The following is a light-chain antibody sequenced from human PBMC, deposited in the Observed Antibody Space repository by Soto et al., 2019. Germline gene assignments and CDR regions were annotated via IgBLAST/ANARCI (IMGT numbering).Light chain of an antibody. J-gene: IGLJ1*01. CDR3: AAWDGSLTVYV. V-gene: IGLV1-44*01. Sequence: QSVLTQPPSASGTPGQRVTISCSGSSSSIGSNSVNWYQQLPRTAPKVLIYTNNQRPSGVPDRFSGSKSGTSASLAISGLQSEDEADYYGAAWDGSLTVYVFGTGTKLTVL. CDR2: TNN. CDR1: SSSIGSNS.